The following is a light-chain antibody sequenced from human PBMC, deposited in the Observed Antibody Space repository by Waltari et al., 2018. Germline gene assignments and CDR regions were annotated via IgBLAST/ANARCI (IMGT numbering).Light chain of an antibody. CDR3: KSFTNRLTYV. V-gene: IGLV2-14*03. Sequence: QSALTQPASVSGSPGQSITISCTGTASYIGNYDHVSWYQQHPGKAPKLIIYDVANRPSGVSDRFSGSKSGNTASLTISGLQAEDEADYYCKSFTNRLTYVFGSGTKVSV. CDR1: ASYIGNYDH. CDR2: DVA. J-gene: IGLJ1*01.